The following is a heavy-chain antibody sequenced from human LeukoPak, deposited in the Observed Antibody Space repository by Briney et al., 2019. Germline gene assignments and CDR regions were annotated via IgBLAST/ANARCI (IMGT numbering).Heavy chain of an antibody. D-gene: IGHD1-26*01. Sequence: SETLSLTCTVSGGSISSYYWSWIRQPPGKGLEWIGYIYYSGSTNYNPSLKSRVTISVDTSKNQFSLKLSSVTAADTAVYYCARDLGWRSGSYYFDYWGQGTLVTVSS. V-gene: IGHV4-59*01. CDR1: GGSISSYY. J-gene: IGHJ4*02. CDR2: IYYSGST. CDR3: ARDLGWRSGSYYFDY.